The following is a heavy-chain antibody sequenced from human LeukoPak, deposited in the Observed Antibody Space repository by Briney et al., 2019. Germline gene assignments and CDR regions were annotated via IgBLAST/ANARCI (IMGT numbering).Heavy chain of an antibody. CDR1: GFTFSNAW. V-gene: IGHV4-34*01. D-gene: IGHD2-15*01. CDR2: INHSGST. J-gene: IGHJ5*02. CDR3: ARGVSERLGQHIVVVVAARHNWFDP. Sequence: PGGSLRLSCAASGFTFSNAWMSWIRQPPGKGLEWIGEINHSGSTNYNPSLKSRVTISVDTSKNQFSLKLSSVTAADTAVYYCARGVSERLGQHIVVVVAARHNWFDPWGQGTLVTVSS.